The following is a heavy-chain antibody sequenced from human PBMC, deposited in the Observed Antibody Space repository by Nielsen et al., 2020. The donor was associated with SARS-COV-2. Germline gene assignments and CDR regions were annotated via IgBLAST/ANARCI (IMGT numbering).Heavy chain of an antibody. Sequence: SETLSLTCTVSGGSISSYYWSWIRQPPGKGLEWIGYIYYSGSTNYNPSLKSRVTISVDTSKNQFSLKLNSVTAADTAVYYCASSSAQPEHFDYWGQGTLVTVSS. CDR2: IYYSGST. D-gene: IGHD1-14*01. J-gene: IGHJ4*02. CDR3: ASSSAQPEHFDY. V-gene: IGHV4-59*12. CDR1: GGSISSYY.